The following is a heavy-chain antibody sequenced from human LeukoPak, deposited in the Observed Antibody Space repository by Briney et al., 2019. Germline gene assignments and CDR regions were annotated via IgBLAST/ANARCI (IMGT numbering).Heavy chain of an antibody. J-gene: IGHJ6*02. CDR1: GGSISSYY. D-gene: IGHD6-19*01. Sequence: ESSETLSLTCTVSGGSISSYYWSWIRQPPGKGLEWIGYIYYSGSTNYNPSLKSRVTISVDTPKNQFSLKLSSVTAADTAVYYCARGVQWLVPYYYYGMDVWGQGTTVTVSS. CDR2: IYYSGST. V-gene: IGHV4-59*12. CDR3: ARGVQWLVPYYYYGMDV.